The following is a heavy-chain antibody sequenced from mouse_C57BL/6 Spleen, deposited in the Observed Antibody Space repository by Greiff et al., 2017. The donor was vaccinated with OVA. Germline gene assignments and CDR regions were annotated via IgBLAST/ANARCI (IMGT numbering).Heavy chain of an antibody. CDR2: INPNNGGT. CDR1: GYTFTDYY. Sequence: EVQLQQSGPELVKPGASVKISCKASGYTFTDYYMNWVKQSPGKSLEWIGDINPNNGGTSYNQKFKGKATLSVDKSSSTAYMELRSLTSEDSAVYYCARDDYDDYFDYWGQGTTLTVSS. D-gene: IGHD2-4*01. CDR3: ARDDYDDYFDY. V-gene: IGHV1-26*01. J-gene: IGHJ2*01.